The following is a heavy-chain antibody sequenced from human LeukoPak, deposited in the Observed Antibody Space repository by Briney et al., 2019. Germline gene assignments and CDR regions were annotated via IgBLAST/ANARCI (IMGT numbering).Heavy chain of an antibody. J-gene: IGHJ4*02. D-gene: IGHD2-2*01. V-gene: IGHV3-7*03. CDR2: IKQDGSEK. CDR3: ARDFICSSTSCNGY. Sequence: GGSLRLSCAASGFTFSSYWMSWVRQAPGKGLEWVANIKQDGSEKYYADSVKGRFTISRDNAKNSLYLQMNSLRAEDTAVYYCARDFICSSTSCNGYWGQGTLVTVSS. CDR1: GFTFSSYW.